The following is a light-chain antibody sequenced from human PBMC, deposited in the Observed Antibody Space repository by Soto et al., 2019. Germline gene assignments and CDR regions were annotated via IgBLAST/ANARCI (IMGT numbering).Light chain of an antibody. J-gene: IGLJ2*01. V-gene: IGLV4-69*01. Sequence: QSVLTQPPSASASLGASVKLTCTLSSGNSSYAIAWHEQQPEKGPRYLMDLNNDGSHTKGDGIPDRFSGSSSGAERYLIISSLQSEDEADYYCQTWGTGFQVFGGGTKLTVL. CDR2: LNNDGSH. CDR1: SGNSSYA. CDR3: QTWGTGFQV.